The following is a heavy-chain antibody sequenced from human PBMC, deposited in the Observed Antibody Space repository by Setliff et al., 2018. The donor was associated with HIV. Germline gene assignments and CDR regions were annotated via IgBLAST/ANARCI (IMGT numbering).Heavy chain of an antibody. J-gene: IGHJ4*02. Sequence: GASVKVSCKAFGYTFSTNAIHWVRQAPGQRLEWMGYINAGDDNTRYSEKFQGRVTITRDTDANTAYMELSSLRSEDTAVYYCARGSCSGCYLSDYWGLGTLVTVSS. V-gene: IGHV1-3*01. CDR3: ARGSCSGCYLSDY. CDR2: INAGDDNT. D-gene: IGHD6-19*01. CDR1: GYTFSTNA.